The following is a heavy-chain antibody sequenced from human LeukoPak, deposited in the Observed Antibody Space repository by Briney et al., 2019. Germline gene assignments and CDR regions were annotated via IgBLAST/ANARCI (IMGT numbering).Heavy chain of an antibody. V-gene: IGHV3-66*02. CDR3: ARGVHDFWSGFYFDY. J-gene: IGHJ4*02. CDR1: GFIVSSNY. Sequence: SGGSLRLSCAASGFIVSSNYMSWVRQAPGKGLEWVSVIYSGGSTYYADYVEGRFTISRDKSKNALFLQMNSLRAEDTAVYYCARGVHDFWSGFYFDYWGQGTLVTVSS. D-gene: IGHD3-3*01. CDR2: IYSGGST.